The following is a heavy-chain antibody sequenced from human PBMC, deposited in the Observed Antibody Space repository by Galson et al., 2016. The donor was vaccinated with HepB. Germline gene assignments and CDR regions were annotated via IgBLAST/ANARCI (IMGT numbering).Heavy chain of an antibody. J-gene: IGHJ3*02. CDR3: AKLQGWEDAFHI. Sequence: QSGAEVKKPGESLRISCKGFGYSFNSYWINWVRQMPGKGLEWMGRVDPRDSHTNYSPSFQGQVTISTDKSITTAYLQWSSLKASDTAMYYCAKLQGWEDAFHIWGQGTMVTVSS. V-gene: IGHV5-10-1*04. CDR1: GYSFNSYW. CDR2: VDPRDSHT. D-gene: IGHD1-26*01.